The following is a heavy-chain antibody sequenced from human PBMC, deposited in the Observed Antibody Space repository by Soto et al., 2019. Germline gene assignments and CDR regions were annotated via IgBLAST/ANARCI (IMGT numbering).Heavy chain of an antibody. CDR3: ARDPSDVVVVVAATEINDY. CDR2: ISSSSSYI. V-gene: IGHV3-21*01. CDR1: GFTFSSYS. D-gene: IGHD2-15*01. Sequence: GGSLRLSCAASGFTFSSYSMNWVRQAPGKGLEWVSSISSSSSYIYYADSVKGRFTISRDNAKNSLYLQMNSLRAEDTAVYYCARDPSDVVVVVAATEINDYWGQGTLVTVSS. J-gene: IGHJ4*02.